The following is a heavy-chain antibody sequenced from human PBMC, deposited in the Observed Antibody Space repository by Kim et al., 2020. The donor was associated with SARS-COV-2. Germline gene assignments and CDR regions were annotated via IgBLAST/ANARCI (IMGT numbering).Heavy chain of an antibody. Sequence: SETLSLTCTVSGGSISSSSYYWGWIRQPPGKGLEWIGSIYYSGSTYYNPCLKSRVTISVDTSKNQFSLKLSSVTAADTAVYYCARLQEGRRYSSSWYPHNWFDPWGQGTLVTVSS. CDR1: GGSISSSSYY. D-gene: IGHD6-13*01. CDR2: IYYSGST. CDR3: ARLQEGRRYSSSWYPHNWFDP. V-gene: IGHV4-39*01. J-gene: IGHJ5*02.